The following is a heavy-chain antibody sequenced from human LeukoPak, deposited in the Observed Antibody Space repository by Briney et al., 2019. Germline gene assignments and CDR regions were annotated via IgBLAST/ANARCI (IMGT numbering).Heavy chain of an antibody. D-gene: IGHD2-2*01. CDR1: GFTFSSYA. J-gene: IGHJ4*02. CDR2: ISYDGSNK. Sequence: SGGSLRLSCAASGFTFSSYAMHWVRQAPGKGLEWVAVISYDGSNKYYADSVKGRFTISRDNSKNTLYLQMNSLRAEDTAVYYCALSTPDFDYWGQGTLVTVSS. V-gene: IGHV3-30-3*01. CDR3: ALSTPDFDY.